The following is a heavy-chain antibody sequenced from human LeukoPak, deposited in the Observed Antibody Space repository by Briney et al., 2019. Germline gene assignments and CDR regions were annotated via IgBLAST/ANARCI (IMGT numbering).Heavy chain of an antibody. CDR3: AREGPRGNSQFDY. CDR1: GFTFSSYS. Sequence: GGSLRLSCAASGFTFSSYSMNWVRQAPGKGLEWVALIWYDGSNKYYTDSVKGRLTISRDNSKNTLYLQMNSLRAEDTAIYYCAREGPRGNSQFDYWGQGTLVTVFS. J-gene: IGHJ4*02. D-gene: IGHD2/OR15-2a*01. V-gene: IGHV3-33*08. CDR2: IWYDGSNK.